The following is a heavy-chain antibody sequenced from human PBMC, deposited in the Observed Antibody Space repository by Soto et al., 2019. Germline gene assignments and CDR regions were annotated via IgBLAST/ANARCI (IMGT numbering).Heavy chain of an antibody. CDR2: INPNSGGP. V-gene: IGHV1-2*02. D-gene: IGHD3-3*01. CDR1: GYTFTGYY. CDR3: ARDYRSGDRYYYGMDV. Sequence: GASVKVSCKASGYTFTGYYIHWVRQAPGQRLEWMGYINPNSGGPNYAQKFQGRVTMTRDTSISTAYMELSRLRSDDTAVYFCARDYRSGDRYYYGMDVWGQGTTVTVSS. J-gene: IGHJ6*02.